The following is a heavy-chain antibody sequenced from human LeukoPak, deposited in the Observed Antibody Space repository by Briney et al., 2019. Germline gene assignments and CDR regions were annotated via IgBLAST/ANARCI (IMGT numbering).Heavy chain of an antibody. CDR3: ARDPAFYGGYVAYFDY. D-gene: IGHD5-12*01. V-gene: IGHV3-23*01. CDR2: ISGSGNST. J-gene: IGHJ4*02. CDR1: GFTFSSYT. Sequence: PGGSLRLSCAASGFTFSSYTMSWVRQAPGKGLEWVSGISGSGNSTYYADSVKGRFTISRDNSKNTLYLQMNSLRAEDTAVYYCARDPAFYGGYVAYFDYWGQGTLVTVSS.